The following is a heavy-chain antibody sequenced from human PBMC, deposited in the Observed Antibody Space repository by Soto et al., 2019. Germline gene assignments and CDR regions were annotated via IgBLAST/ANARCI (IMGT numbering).Heavy chain of an antibody. D-gene: IGHD5-18*01. V-gene: IGHV3-23*01. J-gene: IGHJ4*02. CDR2: IGGSGGST. CDR3: AKDIQLWPIHNFDY. Sequence: GGSLRLSCAASGFTFSSYAMSWVRQAPGKGREWVSAIGGSGGSTYYADSVKGRFTIARDNSKNTLYLQMNSLRAEDTAVYYWAKDIQLWPIHNFDYLRQGTLVTVSS. CDR1: GFTFSSYA.